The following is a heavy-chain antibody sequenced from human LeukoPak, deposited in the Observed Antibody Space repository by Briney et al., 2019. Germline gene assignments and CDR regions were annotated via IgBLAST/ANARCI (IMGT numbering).Heavy chain of an antibody. CDR2: TYDSGST. CDR1: GVSIRSSYYY. Sequence: SETLSLTCTVSGVSIRSSYYYWGWIRQPPGKGLEWIGSTYDSGSTYYNPSLKSRVTISVDRSKNQFSLKLSSVTAADTAVYYCARARYCSSTSCYPSRINWFDPWGQGTLVTVSS. CDR3: ARARYCSSTSCYPSRINWFDP. V-gene: IGHV4-39*07. D-gene: IGHD2-2*01. J-gene: IGHJ5*02.